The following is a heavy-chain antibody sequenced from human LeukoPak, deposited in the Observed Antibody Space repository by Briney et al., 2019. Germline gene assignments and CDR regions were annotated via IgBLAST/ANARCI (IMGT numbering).Heavy chain of an antibody. D-gene: IGHD2-8*01. CDR2: ISGSGGST. CDR3: ARDHVLMVYAIHLAPYYFDY. V-gene: IGHV3-23*01. CDR1: GFTFSSYG. J-gene: IGHJ4*02. Sequence: TGGSLRLSCAASGFTFSSYGMSWVRQAPGKGLEWVSAISGSGGSTYYADSVKGRFTISRDNSKNTLYLQMNSLRAEDTAVYYCARDHVLMVYAIHLAPYYFDYWGQGTLVTVSS.